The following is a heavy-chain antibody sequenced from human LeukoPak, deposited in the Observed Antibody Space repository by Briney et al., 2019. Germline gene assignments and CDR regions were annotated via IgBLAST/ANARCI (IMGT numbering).Heavy chain of an antibody. V-gene: IGHV3-30-3*01. CDR1: GFTFSIYA. D-gene: IGHD3-22*01. Sequence: GGSLRLSCAASGFTFSIYAMDWVRQAPGKGLEWVALISYDGNNKYYADSVKGRFSISRDNSKNTLYLQMNSLRPEDTAIYYCARSYYDSTGYYLAEYFQHWGQGTLVTVSS. CDR2: ISYDGNNK. J-gene: IGHJ1*01. CDR3: ARSYYDSTGYYLAEYFQH.